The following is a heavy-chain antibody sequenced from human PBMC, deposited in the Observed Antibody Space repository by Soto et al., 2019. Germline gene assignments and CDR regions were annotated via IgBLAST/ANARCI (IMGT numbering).Heavy chain of an antibody. CDR3: AREDYYDSSGYDAFDI. CDR2: INSDGSST. CDR1: GFTFSSYW. V-gene: IGHV3-74*01. D-gene: IGHD3-22*01. J-gene: IGHJ3*02. Sequence: GGSLRLSCAASGFTFSSYWMHWVRQAPGKGLVWVSRINSDGSSTSCADSVKGRFTISRDNAKNTLYLQMNSLRAEDTAVYYCAREDYYDSSGYDAFDIWGQGTMVTVSS.